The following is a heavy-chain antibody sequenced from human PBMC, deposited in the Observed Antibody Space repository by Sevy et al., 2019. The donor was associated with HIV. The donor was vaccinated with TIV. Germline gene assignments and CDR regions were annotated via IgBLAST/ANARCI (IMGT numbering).Heavy chain of an antibody. CDR2: IRNDGSHE. D-gene: IGHD2-8*02. CDR1: GFTFSNHA. CDR3: ARDRKVLLVVYAISFDAFDI. J-gene: IGHJ3*02. V-gene: IGHV3-30*02. Sequence: GGSLRLSCTASGFTFSNHAMHWVRQGPGKGPEWVAFIRNDGSHEYYADSVKGRFTISRDNSQNTLYLQMNSLRPEDTAVYYCARDRKVLLVVYAISFDAFDIWGQGTMGTVSS.